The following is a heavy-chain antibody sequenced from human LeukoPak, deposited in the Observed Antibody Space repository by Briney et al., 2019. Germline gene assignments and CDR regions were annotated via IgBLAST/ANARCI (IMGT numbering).Heavy chain of an antibody. Sequence: GGSLRLSCAASGFTFSSYWMSWVRQAPGKGPEWVANIKQDGSEKYYVDSVKGRFTISRDNAKNSLYLQMNSLRAEDTAVYYCARGVHRDGYDFRGALFDYWGQGTLVTVSS. CDR2: IKQDGSEK. J-gene: IGHJ4*02. V-gene: IGHV3-7*01. CDR1: GFTFSSYW. D-gene: IGHD5-24*01. CDR3: ARGVHRDGYDFRGALFDY.